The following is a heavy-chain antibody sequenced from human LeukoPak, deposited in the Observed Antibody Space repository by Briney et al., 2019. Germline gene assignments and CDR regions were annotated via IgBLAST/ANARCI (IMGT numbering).Heavy chain of an antibody. CDR1: GGSISSSNW. J-gene: IGHJ4*02. CDR2: IYHSGST. Sequence: SETLSLTCAVSGGSISSSNWWSWVRQPPGKGLEWIGEIYHSGSTNYNPSLKSRVTISVDRSKNQFSLKLSSVTAADTAVYYCARGVTQSTPGFDYWGQGTLVTVSS. V-gene: IGHV4-4*02. CDR3: ARGVTQSTPGFDY. D-gene: IGHD2-15*01.